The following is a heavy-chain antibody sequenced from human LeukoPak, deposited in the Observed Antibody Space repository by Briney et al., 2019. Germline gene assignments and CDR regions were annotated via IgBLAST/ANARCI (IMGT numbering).Heavy chain of an antibody. Sequence: ASVKVSCKASGYSFTDYYMHWVRQAPRQGIEWIGRINPNSGGTNYAQKFQGRVTMTRDTSISTAYMELSRLRSDDTAVYYWARDVSGVLAHWGQGTLVTVSS. CDR3: ARDVSGVLAH. J-gene: IGHJ4*02. CDR2: INPNSGGT. CDR1: GYSFTDYY. V-gene: IGHV1-2*06. D-gene: IGHD6-19*01.